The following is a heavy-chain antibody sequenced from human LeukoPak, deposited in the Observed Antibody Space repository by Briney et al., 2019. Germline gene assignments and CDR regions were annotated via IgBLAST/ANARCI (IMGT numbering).Heavy chain of an antibody. CDR2: IIPILGIA. CDR1: GGTFSSYA. V-gene: IGHV1-69*04. D-gene: IGHD6-13*01. CDR3: ASIPDSSSWYLLLTS. Sequence: PVKVSCKASGGTFSSYAISWVRQAPGQGLEWMGRIIPILGIANYAQKFQGRVTITADKSTSTAYMELSSLRSEDTAVYYCASIPDSSSWYLLLTSWGQGTLVTVSS. J-gene: IGHJ4*02.